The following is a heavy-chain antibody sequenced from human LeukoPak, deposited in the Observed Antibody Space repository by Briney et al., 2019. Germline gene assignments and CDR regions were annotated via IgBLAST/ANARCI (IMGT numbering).Heavy chain of an antibody. J-gene: IGHJ4*02. V-gene: IGHV3-15*01. CDR3: AKVRYYYDNSPSYYFDF. Sequence: KTGGSLRLSCGASGFTFSNAWMTWVRQAPGKGLEWVGRIKSRTDGGTTDYAAPVKGRFTISRDDSKSTLYLQMDSLRAEDTGLYYCAKVRYYYDNSPSYYFDFWGQGTLVTVSS. CDR2: IKSRTDGGTT. CDR1: GFTFSNAW. D-gene: IGHD3-22*01.